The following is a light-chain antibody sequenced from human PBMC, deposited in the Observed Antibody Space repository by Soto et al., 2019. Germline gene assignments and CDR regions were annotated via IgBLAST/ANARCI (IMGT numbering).Light chain of an antibody. CDR1: NIGIIS. CDR3: QVWDSGSDHVV. J-gene: IGLJ2*01. V-gene: IGLV3-21*02. Sequence: SYELTQPPSVSVAPGQTARLTCGGTNIGIISVHWYQQKAGQAPVLVVYDDTDRPSGIPERFSGSKSGNTATLTISRVEAGDEADYHCQVWDSGSDHVVFGGGTKLTVL. CDR2: DDT.